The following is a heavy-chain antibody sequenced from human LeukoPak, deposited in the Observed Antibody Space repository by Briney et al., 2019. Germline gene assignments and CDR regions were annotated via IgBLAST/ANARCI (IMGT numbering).Heavy chain of an antibody. CDR2: ISGSGGST. CDR3: AKERGNGVRGAFDI. CDR1: GFTFSSYG. Sequence: GGSLRLSCAASGFTFSSYGMHWVRQAPGKGLEWVSVISGSGGSTYYADSVKGRFTMSRDNSKNTLYLQMNSLRAEDTAVYYCAKERGNGVRGAFDIWGQGTMVTVSS. V-gene: IGHV3-23*01. J-gene: IGHJ3*02. D-gene: IGHD4-17*01.